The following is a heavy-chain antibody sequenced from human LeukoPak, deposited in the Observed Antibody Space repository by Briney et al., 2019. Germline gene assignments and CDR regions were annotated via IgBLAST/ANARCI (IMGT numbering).Heavy chain of an antibody. V-gene: IGHV3-74*01. J-gene: IGHJ5*02. D-gene: IGHD6-25*01. CDR3: ARDRGSDGWFDP. Sequence: GGSLRLSCAASGFTFSNYWMHWVRQAPGKGLVWVSRIKSDGSSTNYADSVKGRFTISRDNAKNTLYLQMNSLRAEDTAVYYCARDRGSDGWFDPWGQGTLVTVSS. CDR1: GFTFSNYW. CDR2: IKSDGSST.